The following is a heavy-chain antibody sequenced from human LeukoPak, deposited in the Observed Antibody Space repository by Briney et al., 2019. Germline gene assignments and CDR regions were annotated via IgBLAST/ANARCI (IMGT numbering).Heavy chain of an antibody. CDR2: ISSSSSYI. J-gene: IGHJ4*02. CDR1: GFTFSSYS. V-gene: IGHV3-21*04. D-gene: IGHD2-15*01. Sequence: GGSLRLSCAASGFTFSSYSMNWVRQAPGKGLEWVSSISSSSSYIYYADSVKGRFTISRDNSKNTLYLQMNSLRAEDTAVYYCAKDGDRILLYYFDYWGQGTLVTVSS. CDR3: AKDGDRILLYYFDY.